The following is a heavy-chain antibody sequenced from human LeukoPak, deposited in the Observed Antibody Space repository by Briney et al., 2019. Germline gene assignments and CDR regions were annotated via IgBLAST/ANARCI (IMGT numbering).Heavy chain of an antibody. Sequence: PGGSLRLSCAASGFNFRSYWMKWVRQAPGKGLEGVANIKEDGSKKYYVDSVKGRFTISRDNAENSLYLQMNSLRVEDTAVYYCARGSAWERGSYDYWGQGTLVTVSS. V-gene: IGHV3-7*05. CDR1: GFNFRSYW. CDR3: ARGSAWERGSYDY. D-gene: IGHD1-26*01. CDR2: IKEDGSKK. J-gene: IGHJ4*02.